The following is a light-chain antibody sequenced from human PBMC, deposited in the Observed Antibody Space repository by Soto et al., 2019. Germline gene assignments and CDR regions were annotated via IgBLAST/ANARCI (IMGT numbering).Light chain of an antibody. Sequence: EIVMTKSPATLSVSPGERATLSCRASQSVSSNLTFYQQKPGQAPRLRLYGTSTRATGIPARFSGSGSGTEFTLAISSLQSEDFAGYYCQHYNNWPPWTFGQGTKVDIK. V-gene: IGKV3-15*01. CDR2: GTS. CDR3: QHYNNWPPWT. CDR1: QSVSSN. J-gene: IGKJ1*01.